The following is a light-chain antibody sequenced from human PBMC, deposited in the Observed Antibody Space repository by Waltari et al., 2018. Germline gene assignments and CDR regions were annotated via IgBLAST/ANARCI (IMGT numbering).Light chain of an antibody. CDR1: SSNIGNNA. Sequence: QSVLTQPPSVSEAPRQRVTISCSGSSSNIGNNAVNWYQQLPGQAPKLLIYYDDLLPSGGSDRFSGSKSGTSASLAISGLQSEDEADYYCAAWDDSLSGYVFGTGTKVTVL. J-gene: IGLJ1*01. CDR2: YDD. V-gene: IGLV1-36*01. CDR3: AAWDDSLSGYV.